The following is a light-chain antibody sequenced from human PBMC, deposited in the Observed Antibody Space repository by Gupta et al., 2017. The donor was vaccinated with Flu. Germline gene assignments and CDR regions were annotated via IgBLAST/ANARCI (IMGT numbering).Light chain of an antibody. J-gene: IGLJ3*02. CDR2: EVS. Sequence: TSSDVGGYNYVSWYQQHPGEAPKLLIYEVSKRPSGVPDRFSGSESGNTASLTVSGLQAEDEANYYCSSYAGSNNWVFGGGTTLTVL. CDR1: SSDVGGYNY. V-gene: IGLV2-8*01. CDR3: SSYAGSNNWV.